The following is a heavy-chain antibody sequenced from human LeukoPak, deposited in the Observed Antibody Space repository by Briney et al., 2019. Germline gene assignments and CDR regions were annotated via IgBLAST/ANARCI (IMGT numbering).Heavy chain of an antibody. V-gene: IGHV4-31*03. J-gene: IGHJ4*02. CDR1: GGSISSGTYY. CDR2: IYYSGST. CDR3: ARVWPFDY. Sequence: SETLSLTCTVSGGSISSGTYYWNWIRQHPGKGLEYIGCIYYSGSTNYNPSLKSRVTISINTSKSQFSLDLSSVTAADTAVYYCARVWPFDYWGQGTLVTVSS. D-gene: IGHD3-10*01.